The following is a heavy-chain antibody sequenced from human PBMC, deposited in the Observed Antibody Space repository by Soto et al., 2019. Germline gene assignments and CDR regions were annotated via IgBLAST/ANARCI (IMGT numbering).Heavy chain of an antibody. CDR2: IWYDGGNK. CDR3: ARVGGATYYYYYGMDV. V-gene: IGHV3-33*01. CDR1: GFTFSSYG. D-gene: IGHD1-26*01. Sequence: QVQLVESGGGVVQPGRSLRLSCAASGFTFSSYGMHWVRQAPGKGLEWVAVIWYDGGNKYYADSVKGRFTISRDNSKNTLYLQMNSLRAEDTAVYYCARVGGATYYYYYGMDVWGQGTTVTVSS. J-gene: IGHJ6*02.